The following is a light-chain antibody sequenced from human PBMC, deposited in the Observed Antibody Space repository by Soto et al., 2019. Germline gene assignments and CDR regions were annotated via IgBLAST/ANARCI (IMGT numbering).Light chain of an antibody. J-gene: IGKJ2*01. V-gene: IGKV3-15*01. CDR2: GAS. CDR1: QSVSSSY. CDR3: QQCNDWPRT. Sequence: EIVLTQSPGTLSLSPGERATLSCRASQSVSSSYLAWYQQKPGRAPRLLIYGASSRATGVPARFSGSGSGTDFTLTISGLQSEDFAVYYCQQCNDWPRTFGQGTKLEI.